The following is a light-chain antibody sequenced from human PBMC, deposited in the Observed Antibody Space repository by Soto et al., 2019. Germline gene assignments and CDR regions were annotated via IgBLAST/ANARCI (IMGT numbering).Light chain of an antibody. J-gene: IGKJ4*02. V-gene: IGKV1-5*03. CDR3: QQSHIYSCT. CDR2: KAS. CDR1: QSISSW. Sequence: QSAQSASTLSAYVGARVAIICRASQSISSWLAWYQKKTGKDPQLLIYKASTLASGVPSRFSRIVSGTEFNLTINRLQPDDCATYEGQQSHIYSCTFCQLTKVDIK.